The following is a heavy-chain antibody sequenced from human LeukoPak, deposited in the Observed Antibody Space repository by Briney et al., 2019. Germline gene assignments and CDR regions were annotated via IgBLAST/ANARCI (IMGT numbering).Heavy chain of an antibody. CDR3: AREGYDILTESYYYYYMDV. J-gene: IGHJ6*03. Sequence: ASAKVSCKASGYTFTSYDINWVRQATGQGLEWMGWMNPNSGNTGYAQKFQGRVTMTRNTSISTAYMELSSLRSEDTAVYYCAREGYDILTESYYYYYMDVWGKGTTVTISS. CDR1: GYTFTSYD. D-gene: IGHD3-9*01. V-gene: IGHV1-8*01. CDR2: MNPNSGNT.